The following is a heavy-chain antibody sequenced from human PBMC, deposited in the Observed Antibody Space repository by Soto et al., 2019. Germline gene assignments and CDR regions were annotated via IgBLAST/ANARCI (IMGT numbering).Heavy chain of an antibody. D-gene: IGHD7-27*01. CDR2: IYYSGST. CDR3: ARPTLTTTKELGHFDY. Sequence: SETLSLTCTVSGGSISSSSYYWGWIRQPPGKGLEWIGSIYYSGSTYYNPSLKSRVTISVDTSKNQFSLKLSSVTAADTAVYYCARPTLTTTKELGHFDYWGQGTLVTVPS. V-gene: IGHV4-39*01. CDR1: GGSISSSSYY. J-gene: IGHJ4*02.